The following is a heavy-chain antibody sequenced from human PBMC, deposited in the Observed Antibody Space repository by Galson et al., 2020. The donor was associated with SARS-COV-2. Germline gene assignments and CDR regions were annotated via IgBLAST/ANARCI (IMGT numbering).Heavy chain of an antibody. V-gene: IGHV3-23*01. CDR2: TSGSGATT. D-gene: IGHD6-6*01. CDR1: GFTFDSYA. J-gene: IGHJ4*02. CDR3: AKYEGFSSSTYYFDN. Sequence: GESLKISCVASGFTFDSYAMAWVRQAPGKGLEWVSTTSGSGATTFYADSVKGRFTISRDNYKNTLFLQLNSLRAEDTAVYYCAKYEGFSSSTYYFDNWGQGTLVTVS.